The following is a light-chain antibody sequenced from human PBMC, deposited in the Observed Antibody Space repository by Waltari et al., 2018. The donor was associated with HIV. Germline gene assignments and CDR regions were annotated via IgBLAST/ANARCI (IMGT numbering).Light chain of an antibody. CDR1: CSYIGHYY. J-gene: IGLJ2*01. CDR3: ATWDDSLSGVV. V-gene: IGLV1-47*01. CDR2: RNN. Sequence: QSVLTQPPSASATSRQRVTIPSSCSCSYIGHYYVYWYQQLPGATPKVLIFRNNRRPSGVPDRFSGSKSGTSASLAISGLRSEDEADYYCATWDDSLSGVVFGGGTKLTVL.